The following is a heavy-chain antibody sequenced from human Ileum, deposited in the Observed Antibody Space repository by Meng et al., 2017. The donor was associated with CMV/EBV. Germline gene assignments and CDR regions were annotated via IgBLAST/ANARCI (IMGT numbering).Heavy chain of an antibody. V-gene: IGHV1-46*01. Sequence: ASVKVSCKASGYTFTNHYAHWVRQAPGQGLEWMGLINPSGTITRYAQKFQGRLTMTRDTSTSTVYMELSSLTSDDTAVYYCAFEYGGSYFFDYWGQGTLVTVSS. J-gene: IGHJ4*02. D-gene: IGHD6-6*01. CDR3: AFEYGGSYFFDY. CDR2: INPSGTIT. CDR1: GYTFTNHY.